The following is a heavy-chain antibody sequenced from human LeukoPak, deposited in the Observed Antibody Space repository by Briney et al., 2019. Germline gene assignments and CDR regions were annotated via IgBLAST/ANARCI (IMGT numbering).Heavy chain of an antibody. V-gene: IGHV3-23*01. CDR2: ISGSGGST. J-gene: IGHJ4*02. CDR1: GFTFSSYA. Sequence: GGSLRLSCAASGFTFSSYAMSWVRQAPGKGLEWVSAISGSGGSTYYADSVKGRFTISRDNSKNTLYLQMNSLRAEDTAVYYCARSGGDGSGSLLTLLYWGQGTLVTVSS. CDR3: ARSGGDGSGSLLTLLY. D-gene: IGHD3-10*01.